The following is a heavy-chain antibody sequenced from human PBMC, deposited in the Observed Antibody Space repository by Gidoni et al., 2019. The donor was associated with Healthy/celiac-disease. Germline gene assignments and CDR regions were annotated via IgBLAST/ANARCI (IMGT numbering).Heavy chain of an antibody. J-gene: IGHJ4*02. Sequence: QVQLVQSGAEVKKPGSSVKVSCKASGGTFSSYATSWVRQAPGQGLEWMGGIIPIFGTANYAQKFQGRVTITADESTSTAYMELSSLRSEDTAVYYCARARPRASSGWDTQNFDYWGQGTLVTVSS. CDR2: IIPIFGTA. CDR1: GGTFSSYA. V-gene: IGHV1-69*01. CDR3: ARARPRASSGWDTQNFDY. D-gene: IGHD6-19*01.